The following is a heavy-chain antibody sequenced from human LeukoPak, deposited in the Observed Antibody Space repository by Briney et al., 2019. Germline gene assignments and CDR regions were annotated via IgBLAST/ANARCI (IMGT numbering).Heavy chain of an antibody. CDR1: GYTFTGYY. J-gene: IGHJ4*02. CDR2: INPNSGGT. D-gene: IGHD6-13*01. CDR3: ARDHSSWYDY. Sequence: ASVKVSCKASGYTFTGYYMHWVLQAPGQGLEWMGRINPNSGGTNYAQKFQGRATMTRDTSISTAYMELSRLRSDDTAVYYCARDHSSWYDYWGQGTLVTVSS. V-gene: IGHV1-2*06.